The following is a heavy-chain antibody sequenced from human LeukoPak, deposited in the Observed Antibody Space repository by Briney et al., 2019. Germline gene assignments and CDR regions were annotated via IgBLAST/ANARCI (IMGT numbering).Heavy chain of an antibody. CDR1: GGSISSGGYY. CDR3: ARSRPHQDY. J-gene: IGHJ4*02. CDR2: INHSGST. V-gene: IGHV4-39*07. Sequence: SETLSLTCTVSGGSISSGGYYWSWIRQPPGKGLEWIGEINHSGSTNYNPSLKSRVTISVDTSKNQFSLKLSSVTAADTAVYYCARSRPHQDYWGQGTLVTVSS.